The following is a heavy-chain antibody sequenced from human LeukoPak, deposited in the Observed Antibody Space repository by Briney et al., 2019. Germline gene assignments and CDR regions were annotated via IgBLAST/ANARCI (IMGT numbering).Heavy chain of an antibody. CDR3: ARGRDGYNPYYYYYMDV. CDR1: GGSISNYY. D-gene: IGHD5-24*01. J-gene: IGHJ6*03. Sequence: SETLSLTCTVSGGSISNYYWTWLRQPAGKGLEWIGHVYSSGSTNDNPSLKSRVTMSVDTSTKQFSLKLSSVTAADPAVYYCARGRDGYNPYYYYYMDVWGKGTTVTVSS. V-gene: IGHV4-4*07. CDR2: VYSSGST.